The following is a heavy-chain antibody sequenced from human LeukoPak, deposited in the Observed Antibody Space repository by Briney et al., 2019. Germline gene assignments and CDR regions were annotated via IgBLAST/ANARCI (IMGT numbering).Heavy chain of an antibody. V-gene: IGHV4-59*01. CDR3: ARDRTGSGELADY. CDR2: IYYSGNT. J-gene: IGHJ4*02. D-gene: IGHD3-10*01. Sequence: PSETLSLTCAVSGGSITNSYWSWIRQPPGKGLEWIGYIYYSGNTKYSPSLKSRVTISVDTSKNQFSLNLSSVTAADTAVYFCARDRTGSGELADYWGQGTLVTVSS. CDR1: GGSITNSY.